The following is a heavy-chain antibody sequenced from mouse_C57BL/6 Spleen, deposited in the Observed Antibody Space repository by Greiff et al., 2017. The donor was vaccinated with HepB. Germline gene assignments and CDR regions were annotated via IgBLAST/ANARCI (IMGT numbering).Heavy chain of an antibody. J-gene: IGHJ1*03. CDR1: GYSITSGYY. Sequence: EVKLQESGPGLVQPSQSLSLTCSVTGYSITSGYYWNWLRQFPGNKLEWMGYISYDGSNNYNPSLKNRISITRDTSKNQFFLKLNSVTTEDTATYYCARDREGDFDVWGTGTTVTVSS. CDR2: ISYDGSN. CDR3: ARDREGDFDV. V-gene: IGHV3-6*01.